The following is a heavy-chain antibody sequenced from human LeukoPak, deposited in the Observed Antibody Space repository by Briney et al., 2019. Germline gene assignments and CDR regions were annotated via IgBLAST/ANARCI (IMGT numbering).Heavy chain of an antibody. D-gene: IGHD6-13*01. CDR1: GFTFSSYA. J-gene: IGHJ4*02. CDR3: ARSSSSWHYFDY. Sequence: PGGSLRLSCAASGFTFSSYAMSWVRQAPGKGLEWVSFISTSSSYIYYAGSVKGRFTTSRDNARNSLYLQMNSLRAEDTAVYYCARSSSSWHYFDYWGQGTLVTVSS. V-gene: IGHV3-21*01. CDR2: ISTSSSYI.